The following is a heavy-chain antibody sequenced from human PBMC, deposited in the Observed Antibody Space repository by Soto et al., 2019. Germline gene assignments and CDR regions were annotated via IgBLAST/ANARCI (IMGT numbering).Heavy chain of an antibody. D-gene: IGHD3-10*01. J-gene: IGHJ4*02. CDR3: ARDLGPSKGTYYDY. V-gene: IGHV4-61*01. CDR1: GGSVSSNNYY. CDR2: IYYTGST. Sequence: LSLTCTVSGGSVSSNNYYWSWIRQPPGKGLEWIGYIYYTGSTNFNPSLKSRVTISLDTSKNQFSLKLSSVTAADTAVYYCARDLGPSKGTYYDYWGQGTLVTVSS.